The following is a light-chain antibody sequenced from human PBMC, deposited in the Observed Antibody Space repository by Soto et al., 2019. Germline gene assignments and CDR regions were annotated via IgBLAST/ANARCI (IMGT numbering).Light chain of an antibody. Sequence: DIQMTQSPSSLSASVGDRVTITCRASQSISSYLNWYQQKPGKAPKLLIYAASTVQSGVPSRFSGSGSGTEFTLTISSLQPDDSATYYCQHYSLYSPWTFGQGTKVDIK. J-gene: IGKJ1*01. CDR3: QHYSLYSPWT. V-gene: IGKV1-39*01. CDR1: QSISSY. CDR2: AAS.